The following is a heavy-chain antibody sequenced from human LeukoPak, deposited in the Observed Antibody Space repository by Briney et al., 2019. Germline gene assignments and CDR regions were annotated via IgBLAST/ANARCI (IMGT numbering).Heavy chain of an antibody. CDR2: ISSSTTTI. J-gene: IGHJ4*02. D-gene: IGHD6-19*01. CDR1: GLTFSSSE. CDR3: ARDYSSGLDY. V-gene: IGHV3-48*03. Sequence: GGSLRLSCATSGLTFSSSEMNWVRQAQGKGLEWVSYISSSTTTIHYADSVKGRFTISRDNANNSLYLQMNSLRAEDTAVYYCARDYSSGLDYWGQGTPVTVSS.